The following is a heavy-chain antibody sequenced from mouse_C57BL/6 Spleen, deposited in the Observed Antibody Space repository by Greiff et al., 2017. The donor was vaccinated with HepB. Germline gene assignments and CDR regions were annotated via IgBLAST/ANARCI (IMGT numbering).Heavy chain of an antibody. CDR1: GYTFTDYE. CDR3: TRYSPVEYYFDY. J-gene: IGHJ2*01. Sequence: QVQLQQSGAELVRPGASVTLSCKASGYTFTDYEMHWVKQTPVHGLEWIGAIDPETGGTAYNQKFKGKAILTADKSSSTAYMELRSLTSEDSAVYYCTRYSPVEYYFDYWGQGTTLTVSS. CDR2: IDPETGGT. V-gene: IGHV1-15*01.